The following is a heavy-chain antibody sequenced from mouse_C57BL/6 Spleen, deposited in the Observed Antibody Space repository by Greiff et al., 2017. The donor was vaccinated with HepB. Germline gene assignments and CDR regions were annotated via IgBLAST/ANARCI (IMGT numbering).Heavy chain of an antibody. V-gene: IGHV1-52*01. J-gene: IGHJ3*01. CDR2: IDPSDSET. CDR1: GYTFTSYW. Sequence: QVQLKQPGAELVRPGSSVKLSCKASGYTFTSYWMHWVKQRPIQGLEWIGNIDPSDSETHYNQKFKDKATLTVDKSSSTAYMQLSSLTSEDSAVYYCAREGLYDGYPFAYWGQGTLVTVSA. D-gene: IGHD2-3*01. CDR3: AREGLYDGYPFAY.